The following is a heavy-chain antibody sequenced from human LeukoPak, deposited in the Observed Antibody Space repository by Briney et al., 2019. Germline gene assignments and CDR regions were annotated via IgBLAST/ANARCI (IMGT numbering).Heavy chain of an antibody. CDR2: IYYSGST. CDR3: ARVPYSGTRPWNYYVMDV. D-gene: IGHD1-26*01. J-gene: IGHJ6*04. V-gene: IGHV4-61*08. Sequence: PSETLSLTCTVSGGSISSGGYYWSWIRQHPGKGLEWIGYIYYSGSTYYNPSLKSRVTISVDTSKNQFSLKLSSVTAADTAVYYCARVPYSGTRPWNYYVMDVWGKGTTVTVSS. CDR1: GGSISSGGYY.